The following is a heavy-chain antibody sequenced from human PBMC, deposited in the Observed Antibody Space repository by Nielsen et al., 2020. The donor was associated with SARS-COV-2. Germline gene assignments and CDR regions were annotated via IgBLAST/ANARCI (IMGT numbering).Heavy chain of an antibody. CDR2: IYTDGST. V-gene: IGHV3-66*01. CDR3: ARDNWGRMDV. D-gene: IGHD7-27*01. Sequence: GGSLRLSCAASGFIFDNYAMNWVRQAAGKGLDWVSVIYTDGSTSHADSVKGRFTISRDNSKNTLYLQMNSLRAEDTAVYYCARDNWGRMDVWGQGTTVTVSS. J-gene: IGHJ6*02. CDR1: GFIFDNYA.